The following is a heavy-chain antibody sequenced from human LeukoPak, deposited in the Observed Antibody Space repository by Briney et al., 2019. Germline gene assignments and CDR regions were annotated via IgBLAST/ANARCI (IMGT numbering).Heavy chain of an antibody. CDR3: GRGYSNGPAIDS. V-gene: IGHV3-11*04. CDR1: GFTFSDYY. J-gene: IGHJ4*02. D-gene: IGHD5-18*01. Sequence: PGGSLRLSCAVSGFTFSDYYMTWIRQAPGNGLEWVSYISSSGNTINYADSVRGRFTISRDNAENSLYLQMNSLRADDTAVYYCGRGYSNGPAIDSWGQGTLVTVSS. CDR2: ISSSGNTI.